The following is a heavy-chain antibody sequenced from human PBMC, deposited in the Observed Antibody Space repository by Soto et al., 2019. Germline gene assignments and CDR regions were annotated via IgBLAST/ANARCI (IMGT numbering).Heavy chain of an antibody. D-gene: IGHD6-13*01. CDR3: AREGIAPGEVDY. Sequence: EVRLVESGGGLVQPGKSLRLSCAASGFTFSSYWMHWVHQGPGKGLVWVSRINNDGSSTNYADSVKGRFTISRDNAKNTLYLQMNSLRAEDTAVYYCAREGIAPGEVDYWGQGTLVTVSS. CDR1: GFTFSSYW. V-gene: IGHV3-74*01. J-gene: IGHJ4*02. CDR2: INNDGSST.